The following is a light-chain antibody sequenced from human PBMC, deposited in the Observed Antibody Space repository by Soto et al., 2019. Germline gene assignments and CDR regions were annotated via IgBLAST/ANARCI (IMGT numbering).Light chain of an antibody. J-gene: IGKJ5*01. CDR1: QSVSSN. Sequence: EIVMTQSQATPSVSPGERATLACRASQSVSSNLASYQQKPGQAPRLLIYGASTRATGIPARFSGSGSGTEFTLTLSRLQSEDFVVHYCQQYNNWPPVTFGQGTRLQIK. CDR3: QQYNNWPPVT. CDR2: GAS. V-gene: IGKV3-15*01.